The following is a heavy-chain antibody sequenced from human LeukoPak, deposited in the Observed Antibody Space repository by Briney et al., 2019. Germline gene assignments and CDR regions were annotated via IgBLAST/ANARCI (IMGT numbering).Heavy chain of an antibody. J-gene: IGHJ4*02. Sequence: ASVKVSCKASGYTFTDYYMHWVRQAPGQGLEWMGWINPKTGGTNYAQGFQGRVTMTRDTSIRTAYMELNSLRSDDTAVYYCARDGRLTIFVRGIITEGSPPKNWGQGTLVTVSS. CDR3: ARDGRLTIFVRGIITEGSPPKN. D-gene: IGHD3-10*01. CDR1: GYTFTDYY. V-gene: IGHV1-2*02. CDR2: INPKTGGT.